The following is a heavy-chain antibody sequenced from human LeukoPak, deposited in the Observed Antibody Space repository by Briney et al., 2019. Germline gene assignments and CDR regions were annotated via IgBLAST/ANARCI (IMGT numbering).Heavy chain of an antibody. CDR1: GGSISSYY. CDR3: ARSPYSSSWYPVYFDY. Sequence: ASETLSLTCTVSGGSISSYYWSWIRQPLGKGLEWIGYIYYSGSTNYNPSLKSRVTISVDTSKNQFSLKLSSVTAADTAVYYCARSPYSSSWYPVYFDYWGQGTLVTVSS. CDR2: IYYSGST. D-gene: IGHD6-13*01. J-gene: IGHJ4*02. V-gene: IGHV4-59*08.